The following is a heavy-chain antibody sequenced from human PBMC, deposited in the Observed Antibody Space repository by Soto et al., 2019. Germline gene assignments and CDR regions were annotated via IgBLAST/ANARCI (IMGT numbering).Heavy chain of an antibody. V-gene: IGHV1-69*12. Sequence: QVQLVQSGAEVKKPGSSVKVSCKASGGTFSSYAISWVRQAPGQGLEWRGGIIPIFGTANYAQKFQGRVTITADESPITAYLELSSLRSEDTAVYYCARDRGGSYSRNWFDPWGQGTLVTVSS. J-gene: IGHJ5*02. D-gene: IGHD1-26*01. CDR1: GGTFSSYA. CDR2: IIPIFGTA. CDR3: ARDRGGSYSRNWFDP.